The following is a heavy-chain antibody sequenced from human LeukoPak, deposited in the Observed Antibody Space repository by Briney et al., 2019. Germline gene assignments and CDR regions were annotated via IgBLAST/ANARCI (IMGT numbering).Heavy chain of an antibody. D-gene: IGHD1-26*01. Sequence: ASVKVSCKASGGTFSSYAISWVRQAPGQGLEWMGGIIPIFGTANYAQKFQGRVTITADESTSTAYMELSSLRSGDTAVYYCARDPVIVGAKLSYYYYYMDVWGKGTTVTVSS. CDR2: IIPIFGTA. CDR1: GGTFSSYA. V-gene: IGHV1-69*13. J-gene: IGHJ6*03. CDR3: ARDPVIVGAKLSYYYYYMDV.